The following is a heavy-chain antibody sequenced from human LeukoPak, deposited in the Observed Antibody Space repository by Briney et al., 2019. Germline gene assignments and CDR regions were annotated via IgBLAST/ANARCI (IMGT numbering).Heavy chain of an antibody. V-gene: IGHV3-21*01. D-gene: IGHD5-18*01. Sequence: GGSLRLSCAASGFTFSSYSMNWVRQALGKGLEWVSSISSSSSYIYYADSVKGRFTISRDNAKNSPYLQMNSLRAEDTAVYYCARGDWGQTAMVTLFDYWGQGTLVTVSS. CDR2: ISSSSSYI. CDR3: ARGDWGQTAMVTLFDY. J-gene: IGHJ4*02. CDR1: GFTFSSYS.